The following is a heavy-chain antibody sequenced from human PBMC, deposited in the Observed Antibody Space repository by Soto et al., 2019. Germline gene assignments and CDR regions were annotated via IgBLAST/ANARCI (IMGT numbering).Heavy chain of an antibody. D-gene: IGHD1-26*01. CDR2: IYWNDDK. CDR3: ALTIVGATTAWFDP. Sequence: SGPTLVNPPQTLTLTCTFSGFSLSTSGVGVGWIRQPPGKALECLALIYWNDDKRYSPSLKSRVTITKDTSKNQVVLTMTNMDPVDTATYYCALTIVGATTAWFDPWGKGTLVTVSS. CDR1: GFSLSTSGVG. J-gene: IGHJ5*02. V-gene: IGHV2-5*01.